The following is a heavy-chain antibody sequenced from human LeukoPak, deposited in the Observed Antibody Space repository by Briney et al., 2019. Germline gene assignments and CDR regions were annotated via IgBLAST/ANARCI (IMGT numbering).Heavy chain of an antibody. J-gene: IGHJ4*02. V-gene: IGHV3-7*01. D-gene: IGHD2-2*01. CDR3: TRDHQGAWIYDFKY. Sequence: PGGSLRLSCAASGFTLSNYWMSWVRQAPGKGLEWVANIKRDGSEIYYVDSVKGRFTISRDNAKNSLYLQMNSLRAEDTAVYYCTRDHQGAWIYDFKYWGQGTLVTVSS. CDR2: IKRDGSEI. CDR1: GFTLSNYW.